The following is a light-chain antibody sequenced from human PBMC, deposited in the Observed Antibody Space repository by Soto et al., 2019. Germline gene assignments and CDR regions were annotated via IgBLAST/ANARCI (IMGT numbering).Light chain of an antibody. J-gene: IGLJ2*01. CDR2: EGS. CDR1: SSDVGGYNR. CDR3: CSYAGSDTFVV. V-gene: IGLV2-23*03. Sequence: QSVLTQPASVSGSPGQSITISCTGTSSDVGGYNRVSWYQQHPNKAPKLMIYEGSKRPSGVSNRFSGSKSGNTASLTISGLQAEDEADYYCCSYAGSDTFVVFGGGTKLPS.